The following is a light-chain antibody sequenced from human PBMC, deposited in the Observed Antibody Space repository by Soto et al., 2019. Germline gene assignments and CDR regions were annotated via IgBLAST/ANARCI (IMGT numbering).Light chain of an antibody. V-gene: IGKV3-20*01. J-gene: IGKJ1*01. CDR3: QFYGDPPKT. Sequence: EIVLTQSPGTLSLSPGERGTLSCSASQSVSSNFLAWYQQKPGQAPRLLIFDESTRATGIPDRFTGRGSGTDFTLTISRLEPEDFAVYYCQFYGDPPKTFGQGTKVEIK. CDR2: DES. CDR1: QSVSSNF.